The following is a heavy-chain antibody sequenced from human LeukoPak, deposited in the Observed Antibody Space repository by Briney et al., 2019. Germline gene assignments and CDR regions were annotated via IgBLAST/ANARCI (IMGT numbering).Heavy chain of an antibody. CDR3: ARDAGSSGYYLSDAFDI. CDR1: GFTFSSYA. J-gene: IGHJ3*02. Sequence: PGGSLRLSCAASGFTFSSYAMSWVRQAPGKGLEWVSAISGSGGSTYYADSVKGRFTISRDNSKNTLYLQMNSLRAEDTAVYYCARDAGSSGYYLSDAFDIWGQGTMVTVSS. V-gene: IGHV3-23*01. D-gene: IGHD3-22*01. CDR2: ISGSGGST.